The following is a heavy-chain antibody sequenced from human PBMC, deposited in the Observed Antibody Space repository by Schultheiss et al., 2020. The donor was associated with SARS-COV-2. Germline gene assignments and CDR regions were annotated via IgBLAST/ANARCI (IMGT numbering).Heavy chain of an antibody. CDR3: ASGGCSSTSCFAVPFNY. Sequence: ASVKVSCKASGYTFTSYFMHWVRQAPGQGLAWVGIISPSGGSTTHAQKFQGRVTMTRDTSTSTVYMELSSLKSEDTAVYYCASGGCSSTSCFAVPFNYWGQGTLVTVSS. J-gene: IGHJ4*02. V-gene: IGHV1-46*01. CDR2: ISPSGGST. D-gene: IGHD2-2*01. CDR1: GYTFTSYF.